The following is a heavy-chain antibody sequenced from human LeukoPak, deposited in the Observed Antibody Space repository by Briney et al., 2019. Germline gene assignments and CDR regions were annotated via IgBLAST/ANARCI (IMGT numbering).Heavy chain of an antibody. Sequence: ASVKVSCKASGYTFTSYEIQWVRQATGQGLEWMGWMNPNNGNTGYAQKFQGRVTMTRNTSISTAYMELSSLRSEDTAVYYCARDSSGWYHWFDPWGQGTLVTVSS. J-gene: IGHJ5*02. CDR1: GYTFTSYE. V-gene: IGHV1-8*01. CDR2: MNPNNGNT. CDR3: ARDSSGWYHWFDP. D-gene: IGHD6-19*01.